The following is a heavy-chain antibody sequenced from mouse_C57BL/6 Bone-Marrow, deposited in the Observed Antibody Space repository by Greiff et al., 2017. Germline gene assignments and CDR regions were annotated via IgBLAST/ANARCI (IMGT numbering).Heavy chain of an antibody. D-gene: IGHD2-4*01. CDR2: IDPENGDT. J-gene: IGHJ2*01. CDR1: GFNIKDDY. Sequence: EVQLVESGAELVRPGASVKLSCTASGFNIKDDYMHWVKQRPEQGLEWIGWIDPENGDTEYASKFQGKATITADTSSNTAYLQLSSLTSEDTAVYYCTTPIYYDPYYFDYWGQGTTLTVSS. CDR3: TTPIYYDPYYFDY. V-gene: IGHV14-4*01.